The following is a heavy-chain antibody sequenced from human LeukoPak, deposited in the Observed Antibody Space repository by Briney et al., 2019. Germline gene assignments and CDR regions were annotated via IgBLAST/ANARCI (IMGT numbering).Heavy chain of an antibody. Sequence: SQTLSLTCAISGDSVSSNSAAWNWIRQSPSRGLEWLGRTYYRSKWYNDYAVSVKSRITINPDTSKNQFSLQLNSVTAADTAVYYCARHGEWEMATIFDYWGQGTLVTVSS. CDR3: ARHGEWEMATIFDY. CDR1: GDSVSSNSAA. J-gene: IGHJ4*02. CDR2: TYYRSKWYN. V-gene: IGHV6-1*01. D-gene: IGHD5-24*01.